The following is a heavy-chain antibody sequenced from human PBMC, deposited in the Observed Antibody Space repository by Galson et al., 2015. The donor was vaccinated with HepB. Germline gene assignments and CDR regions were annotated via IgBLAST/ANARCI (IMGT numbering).Heavy chain of an antibody. J-gene: IGHJ6*02. Sequence: SVKVSCKASGYTFTSYYMHWVRQAPGQGLEWMGIINPSGGSTSYAQKFQGRVTMTRDTSTSTVYMELSSLRSEDTAVYYCATARRFLELRSGYYGMDVWGQGTTVTVSS. D-gene: IGHD3-3*01. CDR3: ATARRFLELRSGYYGMDV. CDR2: INPSGGST. CDR1: GYTFTSYY. V-gene: IGHV1-46*01.